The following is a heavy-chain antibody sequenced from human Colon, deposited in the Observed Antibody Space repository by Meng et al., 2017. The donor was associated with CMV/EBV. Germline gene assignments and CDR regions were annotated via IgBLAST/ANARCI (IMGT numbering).Heavy chain of an antibody. V-gene: IGHV1-2*02. J-gene: IGHJ4*02. D-gene: IGHD3-3*01. CDR1: GYTFNGYF. Sequence: VHLVQSGAEVKEPGASVKVSCKTSGYTFNGYFMHWVRQAPGQGLEWMGWINPVTGDTSYAQKFQVRVTMTRDTSISTAYMELSSLRSDDTAVYYCATFGGDFDYWGQGTLVTVSS. CDR2: INPVTGDT. CDR3: ATFGGDFDY.